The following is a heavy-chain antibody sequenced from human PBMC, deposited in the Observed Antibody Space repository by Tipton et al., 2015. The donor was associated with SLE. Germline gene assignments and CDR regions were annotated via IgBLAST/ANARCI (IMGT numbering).Heavy chain of an antibody. CDR1: GGSISRSNYY. J-gene: IGHJ2*01. CDR2: IYYSGST. CDR3: ARVGITGTTWDWYFDL. V-gene: IGHV4-61*01. D-gene: IGHD1-7*01. Sequence: TLSLTCTVSGGSISRSNYYWSWIRQPPGKGLEWIGYIYYSGSTNYNPSLKSRVTISVDTSKNQFSLKLSSVTAADTAVYYCARVGITGTTWDWYFDLWGRGTLVTVSS.